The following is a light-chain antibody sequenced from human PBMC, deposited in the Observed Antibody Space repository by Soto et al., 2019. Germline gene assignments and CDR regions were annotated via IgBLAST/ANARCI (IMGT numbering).Light chain of an antibody. V-gene: IGKV3-15*01. CDR2: GAS. J-gene: IGKJ4*01. CDR3: QQYNPWLT. Sequence: EIGMTQSPATLSVSPGERATLSCRASESVSSNLAWYQQKPGQAPRLLIYGASTRATGIPARFSGSGSGTEFTLTISSLQSEYFALYYSQQYNPWLTFGGGTKVEIQ. CDR1: ESVSSN.